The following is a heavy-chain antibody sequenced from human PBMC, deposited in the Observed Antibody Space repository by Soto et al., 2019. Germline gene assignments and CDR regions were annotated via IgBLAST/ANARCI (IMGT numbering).Heavy chain of an antibody. CDR3: ARDQHTGGLGY. CDR2: IYYSGST. J-gene: IGHJ4*02. D-gene: IGHD3-16*01. Sequence: SETLSLTCTVSGGSISSGGYYWSWIRQHPGKGLEWIGYIYYSGSTYYSPSLKSRVTISVDTSKNQFSLKLSSVTAADTAVYYCARDQHTGGLGYWGQGTLVTVSS. V-gene: IGHV4-31*03. CDR1: GGSISSGGYY.